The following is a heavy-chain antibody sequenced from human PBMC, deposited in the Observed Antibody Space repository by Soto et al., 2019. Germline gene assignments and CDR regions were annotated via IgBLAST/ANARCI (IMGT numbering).Heavy chain of an antibody. CDR3: AKDSGDIYYYYGMDV. V-gene: IGHV3-23*01. CDR2: ISGSGGST. CDR1: GFTFSSYA. D-gene: IGHD2-15*01. Sequence: PGGCLRLSCAASGFTFSSYAMSWVRQAPGKGLEWVSAISGSGGSTYYADSVKGRFTISRDNSKNTLYLQMNSLRAEDTAVYYCAKDSGDIYYYYGMDVWGQGTTVTVSS. J-gene: IGHJ6*02.